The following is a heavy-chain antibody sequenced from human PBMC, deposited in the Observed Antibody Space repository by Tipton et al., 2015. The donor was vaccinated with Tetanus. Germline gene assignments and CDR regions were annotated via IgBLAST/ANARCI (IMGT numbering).Heavy chain of an antibody. Sequence: QSGPEVKQPGESLKISCKGSGYMFSSHWIGWVRQVPGKGLEWLGTIYPGDSYSTYSPSFEGQVTISVDRSIDTAYLQWSRLKASDTAIYYCARPLTSVAFGGFAFDVWGQGTLVTVSS. CDR1: GYMFSSHW. D-gene: IGHD3-16*01. V-gene: IGHV5-51*01. CDR2: IYPGDSYS. J-gene: IGHJ3*01. CDR3: ARPLTSVAFGGFAFDV.